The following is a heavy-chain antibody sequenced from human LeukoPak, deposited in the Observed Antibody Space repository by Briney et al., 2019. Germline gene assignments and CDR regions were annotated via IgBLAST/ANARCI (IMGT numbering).Heavy chain of an antibody. V-gene: IGHV4-34*01. Sequence: SSETLSLTCAVYGGSFSGYYWSWIRQPPGKGLEWIGTIYHSGSTYYNPSLKSRVTISVDTSKNQFSLKLSSVTAADTAVYYCARDSGTTGEVKFDPWGQGMLVTVSS. D-gene: IGHD3-10*01. CDR3: ARDSGTTGEVKFDP. CDR2: IYHSGST. J-gene: IGHJ5*02. CDR1: GGSFSGYY.